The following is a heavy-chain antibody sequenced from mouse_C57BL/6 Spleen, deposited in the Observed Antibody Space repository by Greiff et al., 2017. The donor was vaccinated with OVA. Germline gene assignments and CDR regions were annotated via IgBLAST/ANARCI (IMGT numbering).Heavy chain of an antibody. CDR2: IDPNSGGT. Sequence: QVQLQQPGAELVKPGASVKLSCKASGYTFTSYWMHWVKQRTGRGLEWIGRIDPNSGGTKYNEKFKSKATLTVDKPSSTAYMQLSSLTSEDSAVYSGARTDSVGYYYAMDDWGKGTTVTVSS. V-gene: IGHV1-72*01. CDR1: GYTFTSYW. J-gene: IGHJ4*01. CDR3: ARTDSVGYYYAMDD.